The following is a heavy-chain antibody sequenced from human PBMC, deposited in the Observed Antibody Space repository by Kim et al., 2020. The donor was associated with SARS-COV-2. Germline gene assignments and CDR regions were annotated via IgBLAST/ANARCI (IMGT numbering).Heavy chain of an antibody. CDR3: ARDNLVRWLQSRMPPGFDY. J-gene: IGHJ4*02. V-gene: IGHV1-46*01. CDR2: INPSGGST. D-gene: IGHD5-12*01. CDR1: GYTSTSYY. Sequence: SVKVSCKASGYTSTSYYMHWVRQAPGQGLEWMGIINPSGGSTSYAQRFQGRVTMTRDTSTSTVYMELSSLRSEDTAVYYCARDNLVRWLQSRMPPGFDYWGQGTLVTVSS.